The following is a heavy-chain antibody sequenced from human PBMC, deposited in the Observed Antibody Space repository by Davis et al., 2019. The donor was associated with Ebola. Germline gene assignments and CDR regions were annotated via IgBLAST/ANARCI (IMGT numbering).Heavy chain of an antibody. J-gene: IGHJ5*02. CDR3: AKGGIAARRFWFDP. D-gene: IGHD6-6*01. V-gene: IGHV3-23*01. CDR1: GFTFSSYA. CDR2: ISGSGGST. Sequence: GESLKISCAASGFTFSSYAMSWVRQAPGKGLEWVSAISGSGGSTYYADSVKGRFTISRDNSKNTLYLQMTSLRAEDTAVYYCAKGGIAARRFWFDPWGQGTLVTISS.